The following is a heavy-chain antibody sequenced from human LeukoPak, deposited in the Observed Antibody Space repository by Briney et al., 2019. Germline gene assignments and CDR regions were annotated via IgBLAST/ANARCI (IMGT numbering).Heavy chain of an antibody. CDR2: ISSSSSTI. CDR1: GFTISSYS. V-gene: IGHV3-48*01. Sequence: GGSLRLSCAASGFTISSYSMNWVRQAPGKGLQWVSYISSSSSTIYYADSVKGRLTISRDNAKDSLYLQMNSLRAEDTAVYYCARALWFGETFPAYWGQGTLVTVSS. J-gene: IGHJ4*02. CDR3: ARALWFGETFPAY. D-gene: IGHD3-10*01.